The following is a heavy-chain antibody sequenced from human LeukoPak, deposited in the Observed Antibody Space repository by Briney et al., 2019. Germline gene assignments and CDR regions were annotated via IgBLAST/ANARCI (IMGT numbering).Heavy chain of an antibody. CDR2: ISGRSSTI. Sequence: GGSLRLSCAASAFTFSDYSMNWVRQAPGKGLEWVSYISGRSSTIYYADSVKGRFTISRDNAKNLMYLQMNSPRAEDTAVYYCARDRIKSGSYYFDYWGQGTLVTVSS. D-gene: IGHD1-26*01. J-gene: IGHJ4*02. CDR1: AFTFSDYS. CDR3: ARDRIKSGSYYFDY. V-gene: IGHV3-48*01.